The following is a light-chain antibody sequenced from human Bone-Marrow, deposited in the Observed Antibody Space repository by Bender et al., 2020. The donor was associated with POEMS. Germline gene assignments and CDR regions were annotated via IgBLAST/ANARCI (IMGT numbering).Light chain of an antibody. CDR3: ASYRRSNNLI. CDR2: DLI. Sequence: QSALTQPASVSGSHGQSITISCTGTSSDVGGYNYVSWYQQHPGKAPKLIIFDLINRPSGVSDRFSGSKSGNTASLTISGLQAEDEGDYYCASYRRSNNLIFGGGTTLTVL. V-gene: IGLV2-14*01. CDR1: SSDVGGYNY. J-gene: IGLJ2*01.